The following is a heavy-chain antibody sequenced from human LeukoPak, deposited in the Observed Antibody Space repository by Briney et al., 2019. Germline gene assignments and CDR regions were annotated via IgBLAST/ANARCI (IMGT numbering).Heavy chain of an antibody. J-gene: IGHJ3*02. Sequence: TGGSLRLSCAASGFTFSSYTMNWVRQTPGKGLEWVSSISSSSSYIYYADSVKGRFTISRDNAKNSLYLQMNSLRAEDTAVYYCARVNAFDIWGQGTMVTVSS. CDR3: ARVNAFDI. V-gene: IGHV3-21*01. CDR1: GFTFSSYT. CDR2: ISSSSSYI.